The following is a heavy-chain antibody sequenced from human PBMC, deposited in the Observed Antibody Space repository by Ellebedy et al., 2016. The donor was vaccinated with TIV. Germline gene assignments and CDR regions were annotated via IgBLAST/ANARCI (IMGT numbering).Heavy chain of an antibody. CDR1: GGSISSYY. CDR3: ARESYQYYYDSSGYRGIYYMDV. Sequence: GSLRLSXTVSGGSISSYYWSWIRQPAGKGLEWIGRIYTSGSTNYNPSLKSRVTMSVDTSKNQFSLKLSSVTAADTAVYYCARESYQYYYDSSGYRGIYYMDVWGKGTTVTVSS. J-gene: IGHJ6*03. CDR2: IYTSGST. D-gene: IGHD3-22*01. V-gene: IGHV4-4*07.